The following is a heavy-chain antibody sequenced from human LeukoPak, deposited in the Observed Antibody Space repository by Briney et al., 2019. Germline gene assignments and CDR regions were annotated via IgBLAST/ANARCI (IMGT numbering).Heavy chain of an antibody. CDR1: GYTFTDYY. Sequence: ASVTVSCKASGYTFTDYYMHWVRQAPGQGFEWMGWINPNDGDTNYAQKFQGRVTMTRDTSISTAHMEVSRLRSDDTAVYYCARANFLYCSSSTCLFDYWGQGTLVTVSS. D-gene: IGHD2-2*01. CDR2: INPNDGDT. V-gene: IGHV1-2*02. J-gene: IGHJ4*02. CDR3: ARANFLYCSSSTCLFDY.